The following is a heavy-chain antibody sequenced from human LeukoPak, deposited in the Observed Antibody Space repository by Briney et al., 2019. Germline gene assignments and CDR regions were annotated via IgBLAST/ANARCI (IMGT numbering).Heavy chain of an antibody. Sequence: GGSLRLSCAASGFTFSTYGMHWVRQAPGKGPEWVAVIRYDGGNKNYGDSVKGRFTISRDNSKNTLYLQMNSLRAEDTAVYYCARAISAMVADNWGQGTLVTVSS. J-gene: IGHJ4*02. D-gene: IGHD5-18*01. CDR3: ARAISAMVADN. V-gene: IGHV3-33*01. CDR2: IRYDGGNK. CDR1: GFTFSTYG.